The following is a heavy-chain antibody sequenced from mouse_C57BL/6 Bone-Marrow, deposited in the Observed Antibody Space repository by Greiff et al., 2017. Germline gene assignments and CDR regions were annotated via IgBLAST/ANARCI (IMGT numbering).Heavy chain of an antibody. Sequence: EVKVVESGGGLVQPGGSLSLSCAASGFTFTDYYMSWVRQPPGKALEWLGFIRNKANGYTTEYSASVKGRFTISRDNSQSILYLHMKALRAEDSATYYCARFYGSSYWYFDVWGTGTTVTVSS. CDR3: ARFYGSSYWYFDV. V-gene: IGHV7-3*01. CDR2: IRNKANGYTT. D-gene: IGHD1-1*01. J-gene: IGHJ1*03. CDR1: GFTFTDYY.